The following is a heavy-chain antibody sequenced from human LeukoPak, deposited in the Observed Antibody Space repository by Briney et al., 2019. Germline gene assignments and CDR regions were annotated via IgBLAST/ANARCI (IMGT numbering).Heavy chain of an antibody. D-gene: IGHD6-6*01. CDR3: ATRKIAARRAFDI. CDR1: GYTLTELC. J-gene: IGHJ3*02. V-gene: IGHV1-24*01. CDR2: FYPEDGET. Sequence: ASVKVSCKVSGYTLTELCMHWVRQAPGKGLEGMGGFYPEDGETIYAQKFQGRVTMTEDTSTHTAYMELSSLRSEDTAVYYCATRKIAARRAFDIWGQGTMVTVSS.